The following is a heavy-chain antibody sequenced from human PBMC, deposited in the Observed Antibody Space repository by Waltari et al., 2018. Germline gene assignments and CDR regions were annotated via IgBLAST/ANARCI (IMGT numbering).Heavy chain of an antibody. CDR3: ARGDLHDEPAALRVWMDV. V-gene: IGHV4-4*07. Sequence: QVQLQESGPGLVKPSETLSLTCTVSGASLSSYSWRWLRQPAGRGLEWIGRINTSGGPNYNPSCKMQVTMSVDKYKNQFALKLCAVTAADTAVDYCARGDLHDEPAALRVWMDVWGQGTTVTVSS. CDR1: GASLSSYS. J-gene: IGHJ6*02. D-gene: IGHD2-2*01. CDR2: INTSGGP.